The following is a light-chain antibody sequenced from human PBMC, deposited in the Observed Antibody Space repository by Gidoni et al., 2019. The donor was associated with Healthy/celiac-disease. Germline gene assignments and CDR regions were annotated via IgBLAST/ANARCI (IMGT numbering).Light chain of an antibody. CDR1: QSISSY. J-gene: IGKJ3*01. Sequence: DIQMTQSPSSLSASVGDRVTITCRASQSISSYLNWYQQKPGKAPKLLIYAASSLQSGVPSRFSGIVSGTDFTLTISSLQPEDFATYYCQQSYSTPRTFGPXTKVDIQ. V-gene: IGKV1-39*01. CDR3: QQSYSTPRT. CDR2: AAS.